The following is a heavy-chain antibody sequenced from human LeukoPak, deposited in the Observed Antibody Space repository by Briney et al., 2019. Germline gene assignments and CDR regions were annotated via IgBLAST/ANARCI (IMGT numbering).Heavy chain of an antibody. J-gene: IGHJ3*02. D-gene: IGHD2-15*01. Sequence: GGSLRLSCAASGFTFITYWMTWVRQAPGKGLEWVANIKQDGSEKYYVDSMKGRFTISRDNAKNSLYLQMNSLRAEDTAVYYCARDADFYCSGGSCYGVSAFDIWGQGTMVTVSS. V-gene: IGHV3-7*01. CDR2: IKQDGSEK. CDR1: GFTFITYW. CDR3: ARDADFYCSGGSCYGVSAFDI.